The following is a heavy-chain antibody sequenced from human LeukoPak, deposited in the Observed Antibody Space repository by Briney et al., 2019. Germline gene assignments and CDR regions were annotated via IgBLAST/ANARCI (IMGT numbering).Heavy chain of an antibody. CDR2: ISGSGGST. V-gene: IGHV3-23*01. D-gene: IGHD3-22*01. CDR3: AKDLGSLPYDRSGYYSFFDY. CDR1: GFTFSNYA. Sequence: PGGSLRLSCAASGFTFSNYAISWVRQAPGKGLEWVSAISGSGGSTYYADSVKGRFTISRDNSKNTLYLQMNSLRAEDTAVYYCAKDLGSLPYDRSGYYSFFDYWGQGTLVTVSS. J-gene: IGHJ4*02.